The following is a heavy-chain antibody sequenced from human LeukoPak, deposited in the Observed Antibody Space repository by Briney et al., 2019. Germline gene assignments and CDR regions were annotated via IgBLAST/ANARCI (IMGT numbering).Heavy chain of an antibody. CDR2: INWNGGST. V-gene: IGHV3-20*04. CDR3: ARDLYEGSGSDY. CDR1: GFTFDDYG. D-gene: IGHD3-22*01. J-gene: IGHJ4*02. Sequence: GGSLRLSCAASGFTFDDYGMSWVRQAPGKGLEWVSGINWNGGSTGYADSVKGRFTTSRDNAKNSLYLQMNSLRAEDTALYYCARDLYEGSGSDYWGQGTLVTVSS.